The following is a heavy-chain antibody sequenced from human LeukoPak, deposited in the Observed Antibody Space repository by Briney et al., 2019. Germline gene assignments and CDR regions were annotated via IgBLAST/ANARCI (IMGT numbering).Heavy chain of an antibody. V-gene: IGHV3-11*01. CDR2: ISNSGSSI. CDR1: GFTFSDYY. Sequence: GGSLRLSCAGSGFTFSDYYMTWIRQAPGKGLEWVACISNSGSSIYYTDSVRGRFTISRDNANNSLYMQMNSLRPEDTAVYYCARGKRRFWFDPWGQGTLVTVSS. D-gene: IGHD3-3*01. J-gene: IGHJ5*02. CDR3: ARGKRRFWFDP.